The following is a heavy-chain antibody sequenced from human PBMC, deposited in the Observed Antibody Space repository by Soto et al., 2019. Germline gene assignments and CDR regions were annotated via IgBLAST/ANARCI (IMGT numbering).Heavy chain of an antibody. V-gene: IGHV1-46*01. J-gene: IGHJ5*02. D-gene: IGHD1-1*01. Sequence: GASVKVSCKALGYTVTNHWMHWVRQAPGQGLEWMGVINPSGDVTVRAQNLQERVTITRDMSTSTTYMELDSLISEDTAVYYCAADREPTDPYKWVDPWGQGTLVTVSS. CDR3: AADREPTDPYKWVDP. CDR1: GYTVTNHW. CDR2: INPSGDVT.